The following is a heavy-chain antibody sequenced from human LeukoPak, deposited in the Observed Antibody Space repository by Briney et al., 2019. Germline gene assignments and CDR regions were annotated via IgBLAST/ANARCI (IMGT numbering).Heavy chain of an antibody. CDR2: IYHSGST. V-gene: IGHV4-30-2*01. Sequence: PSETLSLTCTVSGGSISSGGYYWSWIRQPPGKGLEWIGYIYHSGSTYYNPSLKSRVTISVDRSKNQFSLKLSSVTAADTAVYYCARLQGQRLLHDYWGQGTLVTVSS. D-gene: IGHD6-25*01. J-gene: IGHJ4*02. CDR1: GGSISSGGYY. CDR3: ARLQGQRLLHDY.